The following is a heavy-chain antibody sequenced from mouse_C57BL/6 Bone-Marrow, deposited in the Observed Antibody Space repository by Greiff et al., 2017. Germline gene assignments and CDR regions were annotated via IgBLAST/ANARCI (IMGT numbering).Heavy chain of an antibody. Sequence: EVKLVESGGGLVKPGGSLKLSCAASGFTFSSYGMSWVRQTPDKRLEWVATISSGVSYIYYTDSVKGRFTISRDNAKNTLYLQMSSLKSEDTAMYYCADFLDYWGQGTTLTVTS. V-gene: IGHV5-6*03. CDR3: ADFLDY. J-gene: IGHJ2*01. CDR2: ISSGVSYI. CDR1: GFTFSSYG.